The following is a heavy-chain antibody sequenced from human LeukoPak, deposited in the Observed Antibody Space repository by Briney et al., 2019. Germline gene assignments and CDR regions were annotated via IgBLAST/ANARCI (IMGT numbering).Heavy chain of an antibody. CDR2: ISSSGSNI. D-gene: IGHD6-13*01. CDR3: AKDLIAAAETFDY. Sequence: PGGSLRLSCAASGFTFSDYFMTWIRQAPGKGLEWVSYISSSGSNIYYADSVKGRFTISRDNSKNTLYLQMNSLRAEDTAVYYCAKDLIAAAETFDYWGQGTLVTVSS. J-gene: IGHJ4*02. V-gene: IGHV3-11*04. CDR1: GFTFSDYF.